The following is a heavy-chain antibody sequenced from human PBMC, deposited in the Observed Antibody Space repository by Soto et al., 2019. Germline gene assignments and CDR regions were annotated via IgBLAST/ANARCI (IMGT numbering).Heavy chain of an antibody. CDR1: GYTFTSYA. CDR3: ARDPVPDGDYEYWFDP. Sequence: QVQLVQSGAEVKKPGASQKVSCKASGYTFTSYAMHWVRQAPGQRLEWMGWINAGNGNTKYSQKFQGRVTITRDTSASTAHMELSSLRSEDTAVYSCARDPVPDGDYEYWFDPGGQGTLVTVSS. D-gene: IGHD4-17*01. CDR2: INAGNGNT. J-gene: IGHJ5*02. V-gene: IGHV1-3*01.